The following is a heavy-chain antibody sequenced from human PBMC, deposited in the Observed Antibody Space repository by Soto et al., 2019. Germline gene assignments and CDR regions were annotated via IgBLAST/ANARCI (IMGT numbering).Heavy chain of an antibody. Sequence: HPGGSLRLSCAASGVTVSSNYMSWVRQAPGKGLEWVSVIYSGGSTYYADSVKGRFTISRDNSKNTLYLQMNSLRAEDTAVYYCASANEGYSSSRVRHIDIWAKGQWSPSPQ. J-gene: IGHJ3*02. D-gene: IGHD6-6*01. CDR2: IYSGGST. CDR3: ASANEGYSSSRVRHIDI. CDR1: GVTVSSNY. V-gene: IGHV3-53*01.